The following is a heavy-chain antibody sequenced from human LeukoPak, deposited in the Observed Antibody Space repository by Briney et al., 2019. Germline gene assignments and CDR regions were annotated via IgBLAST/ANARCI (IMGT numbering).Heavy chain of an antibody. Sequence: SETLSLTCTVSGYSISSGYYWGWIRQPPGKGLEWIGSIYHSGSTYYNPSLKSRVTISVDTSKNQFSLKLSSVTAADTAVYYCARGGFHSHHYDSSGYWDPGDYWGQGTLVTVSS. CDR1: GYSISSGYY. V-gene: IGHV4-38-2*02. J-gene: IGHJ4*02. CDR2: IYHSGST. CDR3: ARGGFHSHHYDSSGYWDPGDY. D-gene: IGHD3-22*01.